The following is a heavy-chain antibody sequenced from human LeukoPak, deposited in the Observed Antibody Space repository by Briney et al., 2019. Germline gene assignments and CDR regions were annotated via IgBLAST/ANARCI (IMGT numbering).Heavy chain of an antibody. Sequence: SETLSLTCAVYGGSFSGYYWSWIRQPPGKGLEWIGEINHSGSTNYNPSLRSRVTISVDTSKNQFSLKLSSVTAADTAVYYCARGGHYYGSGSYSQYNWFDPWGQGTLVTVSS. CDR3: ARGGHYYGSGSYSQYNWFDP. CDR2: INHSGST. CDR1: GGSFSGYY. J-gene: IGHJ5*02. D-gene: IGHD3-10*01. V-gene: IGHV4-34*01.